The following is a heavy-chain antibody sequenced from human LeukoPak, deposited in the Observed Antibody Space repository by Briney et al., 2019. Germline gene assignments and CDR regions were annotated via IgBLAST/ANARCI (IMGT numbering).Heavy chain of an antibody. CDR1: GGSISSGGYY. Sequence: SETLSLTCTVSGGSISSGGYYWSWIRQPAGKGLEYLGRIHSSGSTNYNPSLTSRVTISVDTSKSQFSLRLSSVTAADTAVYYCARGGGYSSSWSYWGQGTLVTVSS. J-gene: IGHJ4*02. CDR2: IHSSGST. D-gene: IGHD6-13*01. V-gene: IGHV4-61*10. CDR3: ARGGGYSSSWSY.